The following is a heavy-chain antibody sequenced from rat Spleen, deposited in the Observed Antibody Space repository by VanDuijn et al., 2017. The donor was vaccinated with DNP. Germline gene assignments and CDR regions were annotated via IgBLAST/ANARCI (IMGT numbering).Heavy chain of an antibody. CDR1: GFTFSDYY. D-gene: IGHD1-10*01. V-gene: IGHV5-22*01. CDR3: ARRGYNNAWYFDF. CDR2: IRYDGGST. J-gene: IGHJ1*01. Sequence: EVPLVESGGGLVQPGRSLKLSCAASGFTFSDYYMAWVRQAPTKGLEWVAYIRYDGGSTYYGDSVKGRFTISRDNAKSILYLQMNSLRSEDTATYYCARRGYNNAWYFDFWGPGAMVIVSS.